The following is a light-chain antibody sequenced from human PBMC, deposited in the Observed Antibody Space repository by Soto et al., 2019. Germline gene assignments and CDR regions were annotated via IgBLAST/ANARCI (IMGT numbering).Light chain of an antibody. CDR2: KDT. V-gene: IGLV3-25*02. CDR1: TLATQY. J-gene: IGLJ2*01. CDR3: QSGDSSGTYEV. Sequence: SYELTQSPSVSVSPGQTARITCSGETLATQYVYWYQQRSGQAPELVIYKDTERPTWTPERISGCSSGTVARLTISGVQAEDEADYYCQSGDSSGTYEVFGGGTKVTVL.